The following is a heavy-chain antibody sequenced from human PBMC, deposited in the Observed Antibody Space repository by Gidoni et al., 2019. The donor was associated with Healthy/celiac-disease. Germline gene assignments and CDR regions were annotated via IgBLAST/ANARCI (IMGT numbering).Heavy chain of an antibody. Sequence: EVQLVESGGGLVQPGGSLRLSCAASGFTFSSYEMNWVRQAPGKGLEWVSYISSSGSTIYYADSVKGRFTISRDNAKNSLYLQMNSLRAEDTAVYYCARELESGCDNWGQGTLVTVSS. CDR1: GFTFSSYE. CDR3: ARELESGCDN. V-gene: IGHV3-48*03. D-gene: IGHD6-19*01. CDR2: ISSSGSTI. J-gene: IGHJ4*02.